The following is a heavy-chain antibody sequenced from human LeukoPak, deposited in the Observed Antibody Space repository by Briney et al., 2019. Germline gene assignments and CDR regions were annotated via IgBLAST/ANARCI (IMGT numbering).Heavy chain of an antibody. V-gene: IGHV4-59*01. J-gene: IGHJ4*02. D-gene: IGHD6-19*01. CDR2: IHYSGST. Sequence: TSETLSLTCTVSGGSIGSYYWNWIRQAREKGLEWIGYIHYSGSTNHNSSLKSRVTISVDTSKNQYPLKLSSVTAADTAVYYCARDGVAGGFDYWGQGTLVTVSS. CDR3: ARDGVAGGFDY. CDR1: GGSIGSYY.